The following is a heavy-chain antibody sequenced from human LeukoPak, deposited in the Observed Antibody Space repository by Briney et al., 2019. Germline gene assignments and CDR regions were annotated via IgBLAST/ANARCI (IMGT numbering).Heavy chain of an antibody. Sequence: PGGSLRLSCAASGFTVSSNYMSWVRQAPGKGLEWVSVIYGGGSTYYADSVKGRFTISRHNSKNTLYLQMNSLRAEDTAVYYCAREFGDYYDSSGPTWGQGTLVTVSS. J-gene: IGHJ5*02. CDR3: AREFGDYYDSSGPT. CDR2: IYGGGST. CDR1: GFTVSSNY. D-gene: IGHD3-22*01. V-gene: IGHV3-53*04.